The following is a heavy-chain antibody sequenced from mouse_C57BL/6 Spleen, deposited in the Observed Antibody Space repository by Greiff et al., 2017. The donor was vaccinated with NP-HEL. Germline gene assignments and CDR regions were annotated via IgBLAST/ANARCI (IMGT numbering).Heavy chain of an antibody. V-gene: IGHV1-4*01. D-gene: IGHD2-4*01. Sequence: QVQLQQSGAELARPGASVKMSCKASGYTFTSYTMHWVKQRPGPGLEWIGYINPSSGYTKYNQKFQDKATLTADKSSSTAYMQLSSLTSEDSAVYYCARERGDYAMDYWGQGTSVTVSS. CDR1: GYTFTSYT. J-gene: IGHJ4*01. CDR2: INPSSGYT. CDR3: ARERGDYAMDY.